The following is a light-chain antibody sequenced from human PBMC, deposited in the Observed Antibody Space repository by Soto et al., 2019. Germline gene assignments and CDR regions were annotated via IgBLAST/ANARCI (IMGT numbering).Light chain of an antibody. Sequence: QSVLTQPRSVSGSPGQSVTISCTGTSSDVGSYNYVSWYQQHPGKAPKLVIFDVSHRPSGVPDHFSGSKSGNTASLTISGLQAEDEADYYCCSYAGSYTLVFGGGTKLTVL. V-gene: IGLV2-11*01. J-gene: IGLJ3*02. CDR1: SSDVGSYNY. CDR2: DVS. CDR3: CSYAGSYTLV.